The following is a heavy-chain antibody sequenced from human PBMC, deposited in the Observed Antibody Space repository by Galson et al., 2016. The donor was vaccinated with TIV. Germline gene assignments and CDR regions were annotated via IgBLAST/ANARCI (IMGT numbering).Heavy chain of an antibody. CDR1: GDSVSSGFYY. V-gene: IGHV4-39*01. D-gene: IGHD4-23*01. CDR3: ATQRYSTVARFDH. Sequence: LSLTCTVSGDSVSSGFYYWGWIRQPPGKGLEWIGSMYYSGRTYYNPSLKSRVTMSVDTSKNQFSLKLSSVTPADTAVFYCATQRYSTVARFDHWVQGSLLTGSS. J-gene: IGHJ4*02. CDR2: MYYSGRT.